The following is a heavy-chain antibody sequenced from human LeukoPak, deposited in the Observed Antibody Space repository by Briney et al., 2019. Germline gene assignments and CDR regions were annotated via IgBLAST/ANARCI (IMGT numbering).Heavy chain of an antibody. CDR1: GFTFSSYS. D-gene: IGHD3-10*01. Sequence: PGGSLRLSCAASGFTFSSYSMNWVRQAPGKGLEWVSSISSSSSYIYYADSVKGRFTISRDNAKNSLYLQVNSLRAEDTAVYYCARSLQYYYGSGGYPYYWGQGTLVTVSS. V-gene: IGHV3-21*01. CDR3: ARSLQYYYGSGGYPYY. CDR2: ISSSSSYI. J-gene: IGHJ4*02.